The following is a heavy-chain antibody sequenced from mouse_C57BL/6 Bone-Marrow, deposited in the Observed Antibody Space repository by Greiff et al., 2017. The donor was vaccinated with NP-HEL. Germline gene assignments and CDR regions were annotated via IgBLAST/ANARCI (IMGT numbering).Heavy chain of an antibody. CDR2: IHPNSGST. Sequence: VQLKQPGAELVKPGASVKLSCKASGYTFTSYWMHWVKQRPGQGLEWIGMIHPNSGSTNYNEKFKSKATLTVDKSSSTAYMQLSSLTSEDSAVYYCASRPEGYYGSSLGDYWGQGTSVTVSS. CDR3: ASRPEGYYGSSLGDY. CDR1: GYTFTSYW. V-gene: IGHV1-64*01. D-gene: IGHD1-1*01. J-gene: IGHJ4*01.